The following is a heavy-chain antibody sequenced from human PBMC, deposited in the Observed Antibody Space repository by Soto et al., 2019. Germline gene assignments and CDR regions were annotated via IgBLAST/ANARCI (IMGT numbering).Heavy chain of an antibody. CDR2: ITSDGKSK. D-gene: IGHD2-21*02. J-gene: IGHJ5*02. V-gene: IGHV3-74*01. CDR1: GFNFSNHW. CDR3: ARESGDWPLDWFDP. Sequence: GGSLRLSCAASGFNFSNHWMHWVRQRPGEGLVWVSRITSDGKSKAYAESVKGRFAISRDNAKNTLYLQMNGLTAEDTAVYYCARESGDWPLDWFDPWGQGTLVTVSS.